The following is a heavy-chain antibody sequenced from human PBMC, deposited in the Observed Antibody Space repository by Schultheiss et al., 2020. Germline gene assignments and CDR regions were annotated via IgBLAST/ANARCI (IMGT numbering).Heavy chain of an antibody. CDR1: GFSFSDYY. D-gene: IGHD5-12*01. J-gene: IGHJ4*02. CDR2: VSVSGGTT. CDR3: ARDMEDVDIVATSVDY. Sequence: SLRLSCAAAGFSFSDYYMTWIRQAPGKGLEWVSGVSVSGGTTYYADSVKGRFTVSRDNPKNTLYLQMNSLRAEDTAVYYCARDMEDVDIVATSVDYWGQGTLVTVSS. V-gene: IGHV3-11*04.